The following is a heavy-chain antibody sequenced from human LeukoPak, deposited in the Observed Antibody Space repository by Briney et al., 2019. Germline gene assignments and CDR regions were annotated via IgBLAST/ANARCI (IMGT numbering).Heavy chain of an antibody. V-gene: IGHV3-30*04. CDR1: GFSFSTYT. J-gene: IGHJ5*02. CDR2: ISNDGSNE. CDR3: ARGEYCSGGTCFLIDT. D-gene: IGHD2-15*01. Sequence: GRSLRISCAASGFSFSTYTMHGVRQAPGKGLEWVALISNDGSNEYYADSVKGRFTVSRDNSKNMVYLQLNSLKPEDTAVYFCARGEYCSGGTCFLIDTWGQGTQVTVSS.